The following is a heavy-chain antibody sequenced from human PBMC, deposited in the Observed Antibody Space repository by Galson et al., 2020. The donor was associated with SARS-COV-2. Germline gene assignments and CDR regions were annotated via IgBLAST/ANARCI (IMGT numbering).Heavy chain of an antibody. CDR3: ARAPPATYYYYHGLDV. CDR1: GASIYNYY. Sequence: SETLSLTCTVSGASIYNYYWSWIRQVPGKGLEWIGFSSYSWTTVYNPSLESRVTISVDTSKSQSSLKLTSVTAADTAVYFCARAPPATYYYYHGLDVWGQGTTVTVSS. J-gene: IGHJ6*02. CDR2: SSYSWTT. V-gene: IGHV4-59*01.